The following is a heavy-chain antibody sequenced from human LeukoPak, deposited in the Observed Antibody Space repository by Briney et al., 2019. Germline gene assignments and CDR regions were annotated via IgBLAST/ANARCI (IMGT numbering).Heavy chain of an antibody. Sequence: GGSLRLSCAASGFTFSSYSMNWVRQAPGKGLEWVSSISSSSGYIYYADSVKGRFTISRDNAKNSLYLQMNSLRAEDTAVYYCARGYDFWSGYYTCFDYWGQGTLVTVSS. D-gene: IGHD3-3*01. CDR2: ISSSSGYI. CDR3: ARGYDFWSGYYTCFDY. V-gene: IGHV3-21*01. CDR1: GFTFSSYS. J-gene: IGHJ4*02.